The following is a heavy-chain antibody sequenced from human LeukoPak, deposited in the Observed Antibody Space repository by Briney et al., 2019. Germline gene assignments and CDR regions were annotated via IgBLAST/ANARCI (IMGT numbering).Heavy chain of an antibody. V-gene: IGHV3-53*01. CDR1: GFTFSSYE. CDR2: IYSDNT. Sequence: GGSLRLSCAASGFTFSSYEMSWVRQAPGKGLEWVSFIYSDNTHYSDSVKGRFTIPRDNSKNTLYLQMNSLRAEDTAVYYCARRAGAYSHPYDYWGQGTLVTVSS. D-gene: IGHD4/OR15-4a*01. J-gene: IGHJ4*02. CDR3: ARRAGAYSHPYDY.